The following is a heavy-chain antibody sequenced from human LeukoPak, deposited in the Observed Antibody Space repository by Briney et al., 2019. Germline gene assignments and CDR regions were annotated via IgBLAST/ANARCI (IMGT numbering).Heavy chain of an antibody. CDR3: ARDNYYDSSGSSFDY. J-gene: IGHJ4*02. V-gene: IGHV3-21*01. CDR2: MSASGHLI. CDR1: GFSFSDWA. Sequence: GGSLRLSCAASGFSFSDWAMNWVRHPPGKGLEWVSSMSASGHLIDYTDSVKGRFTISRDNAKNSLYLQMNSLRAEDTAVYYCARDNYYDSSGSSFDYWGQGTLVTVSS. D-gene: IGHD3-22*01.